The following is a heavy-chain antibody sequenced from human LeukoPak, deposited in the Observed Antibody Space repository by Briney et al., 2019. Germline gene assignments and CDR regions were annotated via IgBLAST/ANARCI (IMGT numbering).Heavy chain of an antibody. D-gene: IGHD6-13*01. CDR2: ISAYNGNT. J-gene: IGHJ4*02. V-gene: IGHV1-18*01. CDR3: ARDLSIAAPGTDFDY. CDR1: GYTFISYG. Sequence: GASVKVSCKASGYTFISYGISWVRQAPGQGLEWMGWISAYNGNTNYAQKFQGRVTMNKDTSTSTAYMELRSLRSDDTAVYYCARDLSIAAPGTDFDYWGQGTLVTVSS.